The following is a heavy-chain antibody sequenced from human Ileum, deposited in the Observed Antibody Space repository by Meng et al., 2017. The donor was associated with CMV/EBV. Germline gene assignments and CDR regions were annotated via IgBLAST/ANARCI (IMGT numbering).Heavy chain of an antibody. V-gene: IGHV1-69*10. Sequence: SVKVSCKASGGTFSSYAISWVRQAPGQGLEWMGGIIPILGIANYAQKFQGRVTITADKSTSTAYMELSSLRSEDTAVYYCASEMGLERESNWGQGTLVTVSS. J-gene: IGHJ4*02. D-gene: IGHD3/OR15-3a*01. CDR3: ASEMGLERESN. CDR1: GGTFSSYA. CDR2: IIPILGIA.